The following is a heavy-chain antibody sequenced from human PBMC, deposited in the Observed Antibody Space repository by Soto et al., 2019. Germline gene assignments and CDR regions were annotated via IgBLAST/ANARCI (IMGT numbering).Heavy chain of an antibody. CDR1: GFTFSSYA. D-gene: IGHD1-26*01. CDR3: ATGREPIVGAPRGFDY. V-gene: IGHV3-23*01. J-gene: IGHJ4*02. CDR2: ISGSGGST. Sequence: PGGSLRLSCAASGFTFSSYAMSWVRQAPGKGLEWVSAISGSGGSTYYADSVKGRFTISRDNSKNTLYLQMNSLRAEDTAVYYCATGREPIVGAPRGFDYWGQGTLVTVS.